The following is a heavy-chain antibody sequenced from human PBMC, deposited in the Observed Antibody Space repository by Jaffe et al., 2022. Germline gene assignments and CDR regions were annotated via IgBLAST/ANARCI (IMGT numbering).Heavy chain of an antibody. J-gene: IGHJ5*02. CDR2: ISGSGGST. D-gene: IGHD2-15*01. CDR3: AKAYCSGGSCYCPNWFDP. Sequence: EVQLLESGGGLVQPGGSLRLSCAASGFTFSSYAMSWVRQAPGKGLEWVSAISGSGGSTYYADSVKGRFTISRDNSKNTLYLQMNSLRAEDTAVYYCAKAYCSGGSCYCPNWFDPWGQGTLVTVSS. CDR1: GFTFSSYA. V-gene: IGHV3-23*01.